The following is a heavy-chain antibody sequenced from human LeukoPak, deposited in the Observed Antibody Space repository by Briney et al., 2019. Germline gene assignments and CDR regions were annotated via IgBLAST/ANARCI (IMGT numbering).Heavy chain of an antibody. J-gene: IGHJ4*02. D-gene: IGHD6-13*01. Sequence: GGSLRLSCAASGFTFNIYPMHWVRQAPGKGLEWVAVISHDGSNKYYADSVRGRFTISRDNSKSTLYLQMNSLTTEDTAVYYCARAHSSTWSPYFDSWGQGTLVTVSS. CDR1: GFTFNIYP. CDR3: ARAHSSTWSPYFDS. V-gene: IGHV3-30-3*01. CDR2: ISHDGSNK.